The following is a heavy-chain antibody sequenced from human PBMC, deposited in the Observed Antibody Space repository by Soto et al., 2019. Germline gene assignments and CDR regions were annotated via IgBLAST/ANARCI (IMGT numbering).Heavy chain of an antibody. CDR1: GGSISSGDYY. D-gene: IGHD3-10*01. CDR3: ASMVRGAIGSYFDY. Sequence: PSETLSLTCTVSGGSISSGDYYWSWIRQPPGKGLEWIGYIYYSGSTYYNPSLKSRVTISVDTSKNRFSLKLSSVTAADTAVYYCASMVRGAIGSYFDYWGQGTLVTVSS. J-gene: IGHJ4*02. V-gene: IGHV4-30-4*01. CDR2: IYYSGST.